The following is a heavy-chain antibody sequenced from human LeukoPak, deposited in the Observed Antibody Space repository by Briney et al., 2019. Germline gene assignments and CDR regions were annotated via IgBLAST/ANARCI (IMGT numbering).Heavy chain of an antibody. V-gene: IGHV3-48*04. D-gene: IGHD1-26*01. CDR2: ISSSSSSI. Sequence: GGSLRLSCAASGFTFSTYSMNWVRQAPGKGLEWVSYISSSSSSIYYADSVKGRFTISIDNAKNSLYLQMNSLRAEDTAVYYCARDGENVGFDYWGQGTLVTVSS. J-gene: IGHJ4*02. CDR1: GFTFSTYS. CDR3: ARDGENVGFDY.